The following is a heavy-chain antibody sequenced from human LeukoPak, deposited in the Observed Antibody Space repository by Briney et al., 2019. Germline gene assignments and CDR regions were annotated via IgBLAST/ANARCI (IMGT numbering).Heavy chain of an antibody. J-gene: IGHJ4*02. CDR1: GFTFSSYA. D-gene: IGHD5-18*01. V-gene: IGHV3-23*01. CDR3: AKDRGYTYLYPSDY. Sequence: GGSLRLSCAASGFTFSSYAMSWVRQAPGKGLECVSTISGSGGDTYYADSVKGRFTISRDNAKNTLYLQMNSLRAEDTAVYYCAKDRGYTYLYPSDYWGQGTLVTVSS. CDR2: ISGSGGDT.